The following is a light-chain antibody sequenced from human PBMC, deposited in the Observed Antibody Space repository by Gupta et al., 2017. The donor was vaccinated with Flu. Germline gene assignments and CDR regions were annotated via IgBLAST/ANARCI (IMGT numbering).Light chain of an antibody. Sequence: PATLSVSPGEGATLSCRASETVYSHLAWYQQNPGQAPRLLIYGASTRATGIPARFSGSESGTEFTLTISSLQSEDFAVYYCQQYNDWPRTFGQGTKVELK. CDR1: ETVYSH. J-gene: IGKJ1*01. V-gene: IGKV3-15*01. CDR3: QQYNDWPRT. CDR2: GAS.